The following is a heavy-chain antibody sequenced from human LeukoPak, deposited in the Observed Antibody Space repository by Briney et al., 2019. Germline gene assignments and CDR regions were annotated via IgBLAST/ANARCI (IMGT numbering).Heavy chain of an antibody. Sequence: SETLSLTCAVYGGSFSGYYWSWIRQPPGKGLEWIGEINHSGSTNYNPSLKSRVTISVDTSKNQFSLKLSSVTAADTAVYYCARVYGSTHNWFDTWGQGIQVTVSS. CDR3: ARVYGSTHNWFDT. J-gene: IGHJ5*02. V-gene: IGHV4-34*01. CDR1: GGSFSGYY. D-gene: IGHD6-19*01. CDR2: INHSGST.